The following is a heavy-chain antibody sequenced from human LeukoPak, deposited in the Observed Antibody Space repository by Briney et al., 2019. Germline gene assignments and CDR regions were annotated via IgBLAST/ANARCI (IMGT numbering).Heavy chain of an antibody. D-gene: IGHD5-18*01. CDR1: GFTVSSNY. Sequence: GGSLRLSCAASGFTVSSNYMSWVRQAPGKGLEWVSVIYSGGSTYYADSVKGRFTISRDNSKNTLYLQMNSLRAEDTAVYYCARSNSPPYYFDYWGQGTLATVSS. V-gene: IGHV3-53*01. CDR3: ARSNSPPYYFDY. J-gene: IGHJ4*02. CDR2: IYSGGST.